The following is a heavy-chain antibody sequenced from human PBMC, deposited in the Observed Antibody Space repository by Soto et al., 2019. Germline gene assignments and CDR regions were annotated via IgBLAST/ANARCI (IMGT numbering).Heavy chain of an antibody. CDR1: GFTFSDYY. CDR3: ASLAIGTIIRGAPDF. CDR2: ISSGGSSI. Sequence: GESLRLSCAASGFTFSDYYMTWIRQATGKGLEWVSYISSGGSSIYYADSVKGRFTISRDNAKNSLYLQMNSLRAEDTAMYYCASLAIGTIIRGAPDFWGQGTLVTVSS. D-gene: IGHD3-10*01. V-gene: IGHV3-11*01. J-gene: IGHJ4*02.